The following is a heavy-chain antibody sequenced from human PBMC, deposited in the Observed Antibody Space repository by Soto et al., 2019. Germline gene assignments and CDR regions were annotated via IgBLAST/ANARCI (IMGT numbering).Heavy chain of an antibody. CDR2: IIPIFGTA. CDR3: ARGPETRGELSFEMLHFDL. J-gene: IGHJ2*01. Sequence: QVQLVQSGAEVKKPGSSVKVSCKASGGTFSSYAISWVRQAPGQGLEWMGGIIPIFGTANYAQKFQGRVTITADESTSTAYMELSSLRSEDTAVYYCARGPETRGELSFEMLHFDLWGRGTLVTVSS. V-gene: IGHV1-69*01. D-gene: IGHD3-16*02. CDR1: GGTFSSYA.